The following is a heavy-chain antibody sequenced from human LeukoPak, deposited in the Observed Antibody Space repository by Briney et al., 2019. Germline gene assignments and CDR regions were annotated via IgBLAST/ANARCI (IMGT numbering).Heavy chain of an antibody. CDR1: GFTFSSYE. V-gene: IGHV3-48*03. CDR3: ARRGRYGFDY. D-gene: IGHD3-10*01. CDR2: ISSSGSTI. J-gene: IGHJ4*02. Sequence: GGSLRLSCAASGFTFSSYEMNWVRQAPGKGLEWVSYISSSGSTIYYADSVKGRFTISRDNSKNTLYLQMHSLRAEDTAVYYCARRGRYGFDYWGQGTLVTVSS.